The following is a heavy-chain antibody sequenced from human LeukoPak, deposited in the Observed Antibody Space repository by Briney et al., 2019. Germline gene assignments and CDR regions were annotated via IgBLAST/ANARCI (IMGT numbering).Heavy chain of an antibody. D-gene: IGHD2-8*01. CDR2: ISYEGSNN. V-gene: IGHV3-30-3*01. Sequence: PGGSLRLSGAASGFTFSSYAMHWVRQAPGKGLEWLAVISYEGSNNYYADSVKGRFTISRDNSKNTLYLQMNSLRAEDTAVYYCARDISLGYCTNGVCFYFDYWGQGTLVTVSS. CDR3: ARDISLGYCTNGVCFYFDY. J-gene: IGHJ4*02. CDR1: GFTFSSYA.